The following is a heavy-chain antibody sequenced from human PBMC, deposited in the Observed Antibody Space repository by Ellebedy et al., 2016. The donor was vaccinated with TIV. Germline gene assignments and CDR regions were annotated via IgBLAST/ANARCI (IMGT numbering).Heavy chain of an antibody. V-gene: IGHV3-7*03. J-gene: IGHJ4*02. D-gene: IGHD6-19*01. CDR3: ARDKGDDSGSKFDS. CDR2: IKQDGGET. Sequence: GESLKISCVASGFSFSHYWMAWVRQAPGKGPEWVANIKQDGGETYYLDSLKGRFTISRDNAKNSLYLQMNSLRADDTAVYYCARDKGDDSGSKFDSWGQGTLVTVSS. CDR1: GFSFSHYW.